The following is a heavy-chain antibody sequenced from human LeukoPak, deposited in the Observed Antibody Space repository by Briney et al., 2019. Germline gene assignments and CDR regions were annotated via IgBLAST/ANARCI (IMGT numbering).Heavy chain of an antibody. J-gene: IGHJ4*02. D-gene: IGHD5-18*01. CDR2: IYYSGST. Sequence: SETLSLTCTVSGGSISSSSYYWGWIRQPPGKGLEWIGSIYYSGSTYYNPSLKSRVTISVDTSKNQFSLKLSSVTAADTAVCYCARSGKIQLFDYWGQGTLVTVSS. CDR3: ARSGKIQLFDY. CDR1: GGSISSSSYY. V-gene: IGHV4-39*01.